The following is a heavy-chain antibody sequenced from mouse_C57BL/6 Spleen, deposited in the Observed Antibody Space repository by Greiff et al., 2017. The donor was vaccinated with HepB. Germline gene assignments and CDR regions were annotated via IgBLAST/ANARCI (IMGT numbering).Heavy chain of an antibody. CDR3: AGRAYGSSFYWYFDV. J-gene: IGHJ1*03. V-gene: IGHV5-17*01. Sequence: EVQRVESGGGLVKPGGSLKLSCAASGFTFSDYGMHWVRQAPEKGLEWVAYISSGSSTIYYADTVKGRFTISRDKAKNTLFLQMTSLRSEDTAMYYCAGRAYGSSFYWYFDVWGTGTTVTVSS. CDR2: ISSGSSTI. D-gene: IGHD1-1*01. CDR1: GFTFSDYG.